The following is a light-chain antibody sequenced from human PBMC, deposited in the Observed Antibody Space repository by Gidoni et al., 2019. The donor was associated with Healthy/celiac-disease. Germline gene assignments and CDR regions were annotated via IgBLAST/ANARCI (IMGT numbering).Light chain of an antibody. CDR3: YSTDSSGNHLWV. V-gene: IGLV3-10*01. Sequence: SYELTQPPSVSVSPGQTARITCAGDALPKKYPYLYQQKSGQAPVLVIYEDSKRPSGIPERFSGSSSGTMATLTISGAQVEDEADYYCYSTDSSGNHLWVFGGGTKLTVL. J-gene: IGLJ3*02. CDR2: EDS. CDR1: ALPKKY.